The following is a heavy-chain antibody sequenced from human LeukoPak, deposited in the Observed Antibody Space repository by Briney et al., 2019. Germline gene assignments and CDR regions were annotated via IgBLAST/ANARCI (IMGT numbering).Heavy chain of an antibody. CDR3: ARDLFNRGRDYYYYMDV. D-gene: IGHD7-27*01. CDR1: GGSISSSSYY. J-gene: IGHJ6*03. Sequence: SETLSLTCTVSGGSISSSSYYWGWIRQPPGKGLEWIGSIYYSGTTYYNPSLKSRVTISVDTSKNQFSLKLSSVTAADTAVYYCARDLFNRGRDYYYYMDVWGKGTTVTVSS. V-gene: IGHV4-39*07. CDR2: IYYSGTT.